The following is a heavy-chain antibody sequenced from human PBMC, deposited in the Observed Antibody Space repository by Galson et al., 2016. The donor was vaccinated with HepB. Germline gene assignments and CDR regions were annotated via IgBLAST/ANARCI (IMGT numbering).Heavy chain of an antibody. J-gene: IGHJ6*02. V-gene: IGHV3-23*01. CDR1: GFTFSNHA. CDR3: AKGYCSGDGCFSYFYYALDV. Sequence: LRLSCAASGFTFSNHAMTWVRQAPGKGLEWVSAISSTGGMTYYADSVKGRFTISRDNSKNTLSLQMNSLSAEDTAVFFCAKGYCSGDGCFSYFYYALDVWGQGTAVTVSS. D-gene: IGHD2-15*01. CDR2: ISSTGGMT.